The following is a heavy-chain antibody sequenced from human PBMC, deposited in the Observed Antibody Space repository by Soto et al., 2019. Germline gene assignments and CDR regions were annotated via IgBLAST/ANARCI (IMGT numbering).Heavy chain of an antibody. J-gene: IGHJ4*02. CDR3: AVYCGRGSCRTDS. CDR2: IIPVLDIS. V-gene: IGHV1-69*02. CDR1: GGTFSTLI. D-gene: IGHD3-10*02. Sequence: QVHLVQSGAEVKKRGSSVTVSCKASGGTFSTLIINWVRQAPGQGLEWMGRIIPVLDISNYAQKFQGRVTITADKSTTTAYMEVSSLRSEDTAIYYCAVYCGRGSCRTDSWGQGTLVIVSS.